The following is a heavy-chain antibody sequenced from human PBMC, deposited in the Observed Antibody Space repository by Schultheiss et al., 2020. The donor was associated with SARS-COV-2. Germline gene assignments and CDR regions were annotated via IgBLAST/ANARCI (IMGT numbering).Heavy chain of an antibody. V-gene: IGHV3-23*01. J-gene: IGHJ3*02. Sequence: GGSLRLSCAASGFTFSSYAMSWVRQAPGKGLEWVSGISGSGVSTYYADSVKGRFTISRDNSKNTLYLQMNSLRAEDTAVYYCARVRSGTDAFDIWGQGTMVTVSS. CDR2: ISGSGVST. CDR1: GFTFSSYA. D-gene: IGHD3-10*01. CDR3: ARVRSGTDAFDI.